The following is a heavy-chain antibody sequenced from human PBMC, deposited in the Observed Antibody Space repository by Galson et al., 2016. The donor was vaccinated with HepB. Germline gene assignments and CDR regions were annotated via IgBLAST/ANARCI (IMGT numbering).Heavy chain of an antibody. Sequence: SLRLSCAGSGITFGDYAMTWFRQAPGKGLEWVGLIRTNAYGGTTEYAASVKGRFTISRDDSKSIAYLQVNSLKPEDTAVYYCAEDDSYYDILTGYFGYYYGIDVWGQGTTVTVSS. J-gene: IGHJ6*02. D-gene: IGHD3-9*01. CDR1: GITFGDYA. CDR3: AEDDSYYDILTGYFGYYYGIDV. CDR2: IRTNAYGGTT. V-gene: IGHV3-49*03.